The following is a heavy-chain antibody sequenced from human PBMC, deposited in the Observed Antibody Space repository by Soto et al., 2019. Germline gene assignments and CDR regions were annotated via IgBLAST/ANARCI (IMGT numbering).Heavy chain of an antibody. J-gene: IGHJ6*03. CDR2: IYYSGST. V-gene: IGHV4-59*01. D-gene: IGHD4-17*01. Sequence: QVQLQESGPGLVKPSETLSLTCTVSGGSISSYYWSWIRQPPGKGLEWIGYIYYSGSTNYNPSLKSLVTIAVDTPKNQFSLKLSSVTAADTAVYYCARGKYGDYYYYYYMDVWGKGTTVTVSS. CDR3: ARGKYGDYYYYYYMDV. CDR1: GGSISSYY.